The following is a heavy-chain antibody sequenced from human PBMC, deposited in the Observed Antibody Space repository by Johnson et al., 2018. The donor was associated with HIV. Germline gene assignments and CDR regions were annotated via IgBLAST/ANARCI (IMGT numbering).Heavy chain of an antibody. Sequence: QVQLVESGGGVVQPGRSLRLSCAASGFTFSSYVMHWVRQAPGKGLEWVAFISRDGGTEYYADSVKGRFAISRDNAKSTLYLLMNYLTPEDTAMYYCAVGIQLWFASEGDAFDIWGQGAMVSVSS. CDR1: GFTFSSYV. D-gene: IGHD5-18*01. J-gene: IGHJ3*02. CDR3: AVGIQLWFASEGDAFDI. CDR2: ISRDGGTE. V-gene: IGHV3-30*09.